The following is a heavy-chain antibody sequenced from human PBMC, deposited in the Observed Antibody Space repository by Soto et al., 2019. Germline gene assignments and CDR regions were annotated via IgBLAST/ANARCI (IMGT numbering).Heavy chain of an antibody. CDR1: GGSVSSGSYY. D-gene: IGHD6-6*01. CDR2: IYYSGST. CDR3: ARLVRGVGYFDY. J-gene: IGHJ4*02. V-gene: IGHV4-61*01. Sequence: TSETLSLTCTVSGGSVSSGSYYWSWIRQPPGKGLEWIGYIYYSGSTNYNPSLKSRVTVSVDTSKNQFSLKLGSVTAADTAVYYCARLVRGVGYFDYWGQGTLVTVSS.